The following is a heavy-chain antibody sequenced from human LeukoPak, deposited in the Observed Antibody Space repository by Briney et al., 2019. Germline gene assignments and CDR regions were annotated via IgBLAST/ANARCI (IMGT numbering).Heavy chain of an antibody. CDR2: IYYSGST. J-gene: IGHJ1*01. V-gene: IGHV4-39*07. D-gene: IGHD3-22*01. CDR1: GGSISSSSYY. Sequence: PSETLSLTCTVSGGSISSSSYYWGWIRQPPGEGLEWIGSIYYSGSTYYNPSLKSRVTISVDTSKNQFSLKLSSVTAADTGVYYCATDYYDSSGYYLGEYFQHWGQGTLVTVSS. CDR3: ATDYYDSSGYYLGEYFQH.